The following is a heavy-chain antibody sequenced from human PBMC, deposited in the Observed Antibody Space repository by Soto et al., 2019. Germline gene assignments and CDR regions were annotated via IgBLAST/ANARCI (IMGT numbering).Heavy chain of an antibody. V-gene: IGHV3-7*05. CDR3: ARGGNWFAP. CDR1: GFSFSTYW. CDR2: IDQGGGDK. J-gene: IGHJ5*02. D-gene: IGHD3-10*01. Sequence: EVQLVESGGGLVQSGGSLRLSCAASGFSFSTYWMAWVRQAPGKGLEWVANIDQGGGDKYYVDSVRGRFTISRDNAKNCLYLQMNSRRADDTAIYYGARGGNWFAPWGKGTLVSASS.